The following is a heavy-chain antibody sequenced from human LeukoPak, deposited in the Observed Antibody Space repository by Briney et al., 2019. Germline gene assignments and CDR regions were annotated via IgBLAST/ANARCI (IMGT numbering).Heavy chain of an antibody. CDR1: GFTFRSYA. Sequence: GGSLRLSCAVSGFTFRSYAMKWVRQAPGKGLEWVSAITADGSSTHYTISVKGRFIISRDTPKNTLYLQMNSLRAEDTAVYYCARVQGTMATIHLGSYYYYYMDVWGKGTTVTISS. J-gene: IGHJ6*03. CDR3: ARVQGTMATIHLGSYYYYYMDV. D-gene: IGHD5-24*01. CDR2: ITADGSST. V-gene: IGHV3-23*01.